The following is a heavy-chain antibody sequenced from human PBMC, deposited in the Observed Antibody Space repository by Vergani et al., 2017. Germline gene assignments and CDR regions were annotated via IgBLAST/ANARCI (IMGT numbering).Heavy chain of an antibody. D-gene: IGHD3-22*01. J-gene: IGHJ6*02. CDR3: ARGGLNRGYLDYYYYYGMDV. V-gene: IGHV1-69*12. CDR1: GGTFSSYA. CDR2: IIPIFGTA. Sequence: QVQLVQSGAEVKKPGSSVTVSCKASGGTFSSYAISWVRQAPGQGLEWMGGIIPIFGTANYAQKFQGRVTITADESTSTAYMELSSLRSEDTAVYYCARGGLNRGYLDYYYYYGMDVWGQGTTVTVSS.